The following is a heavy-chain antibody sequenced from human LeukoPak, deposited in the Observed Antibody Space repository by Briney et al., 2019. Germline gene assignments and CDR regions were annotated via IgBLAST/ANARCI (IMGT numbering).Heavy chain of an antibody. J-gene: IGHJ4*02. V-gene: IGHV4-34*01. CDR2: INHSGST. D-gene: IGHD3-10*01. CDR1: GGSFSAYS. Sequence: SSETLSLTCAVYGGSFSAYSWNWIRQSPGKGLEWIGEINHSGSTNYNSSLKSRVTILVDTSKNQFSLKVNSVTAADTAVYYCARSVYYYGSGSHFDCWGQGTLVTVSS. CDR3: ARSVYYYGSGSHFDC.